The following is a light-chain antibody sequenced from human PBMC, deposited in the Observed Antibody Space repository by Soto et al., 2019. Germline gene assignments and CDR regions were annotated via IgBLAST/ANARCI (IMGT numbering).Light chain of an antibody. V-gene: IGKV1-5*03. CDR1: QSIDVW. J-gene: IGKJ1*01. Sequence: DIQMTQSPSTLSASVGDRVTITCRASQSIDVWLSWYQQKPGKAPNLLIYMASTLERGVPSRFSGSRSGSEFTLTISNLQPYDFAPYYCQHYSTYSTFGQGTRVEI. CDR2: MAS. CDR3: QHYSTYST.